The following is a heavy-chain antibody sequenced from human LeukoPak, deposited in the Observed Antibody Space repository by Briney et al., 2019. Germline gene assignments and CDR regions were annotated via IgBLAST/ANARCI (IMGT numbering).Heavy chain of an antibody. D-gene: IGHD3-16*02. J-gene: IGHJ4*02. CDR3: AKGGYDYVWGSYRSKSYYFDY. V-gene: IGHV3-30*02. Sequence: GGSLRLSCAASGFTFSSYAMHWVRQAPGKGLEWVAFIRYDGSNKYYADSVKGRFTISRDNSKNTLYLQMSSLRAEDTAVYYCAKGGYDYVWGSYRSKSYYFDYWGQGTLVTVSS. CDR1: GFTFSSYA. CDR2: IRYDGSNK.